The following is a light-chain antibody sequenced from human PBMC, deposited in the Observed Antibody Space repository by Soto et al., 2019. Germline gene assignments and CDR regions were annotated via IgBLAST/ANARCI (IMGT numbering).Light chain of an antibody. Sequence: DIVMTQSPDSLAVSLGERATINCKSSQNVLYSSNNKNYIVWYQQKPGQPPKLLIYWASTRESGVPDRFSGSGSGSDFTLTISSLQAGDVAVYYCQQCFSSPQTFGQGTKVEIK. J-gene: IGKJ1*01. V-gene: IGKV4-1*01. CDR2: WAS. CDR1: QNVLYSSNNKNY. CDR3: QQCFSSPQT.